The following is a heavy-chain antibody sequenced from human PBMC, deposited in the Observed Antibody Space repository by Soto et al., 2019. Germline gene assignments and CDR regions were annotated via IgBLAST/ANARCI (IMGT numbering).Heavy chain of an antibody. J-gene: IGHJ4*02. CDR3: ARDGYYYDSSGYQRVYYFDY. V-gene: IGHV4-59*01. CDR1: GGSISSYY. D-gene: IGHD3-22*01. CDR2: IFYSGST. Sequence: SETLSLTCTVSGGSISSYYWSWIRQPPGKGLEWIGYIFYSGSTNYNPSLKSRVTISVDTSKNQFSLKLSSVTAADTAVYYCARDGYYYDSSGYQRVYYFDYWGQGALVTVSS.